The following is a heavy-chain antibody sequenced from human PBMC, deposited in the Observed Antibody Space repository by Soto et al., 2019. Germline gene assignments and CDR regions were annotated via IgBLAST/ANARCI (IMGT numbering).Heavy chain of an antibody. CDR3: TRDVTSFENDNAYYAFDI. D-gene: IGHD2-21*02. CDR2: INEDGTRK. Sequence: EVQVVESGGGLVQPGGSLRLSCAASGFTFNTYWMTWVRQAPGKGLEWVANINEDGTRKNYMDSVEGRFTISRDNGTSSLSLQMTSLRPEDTAVYYCTRDVTSFENDNAYYAFDIWGQGTLVSVSS. V-gene: IGHV3-7*01. CDR1: GFTFNTYW. J-gene: IGHJ3*02.